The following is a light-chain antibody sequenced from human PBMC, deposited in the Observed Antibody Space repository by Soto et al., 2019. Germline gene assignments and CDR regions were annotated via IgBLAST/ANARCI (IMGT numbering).Light chain of an antibody. CDR1: QSVGSL. Sequence: DIHMTQSPSSLSASVGDRVTISCRASQSVGSLFQWYQQKPGKAARLLIYAASTLQSGVPARFSGSGHGTDFTLTISSLQPEDFSTYYCQQSYHTPLPFGGGTKVEV. J-gene: IGKJ4*01. CDR3: QQSYHTPLP. CDR2: AAS. V-gene: IGKV1-39*01.